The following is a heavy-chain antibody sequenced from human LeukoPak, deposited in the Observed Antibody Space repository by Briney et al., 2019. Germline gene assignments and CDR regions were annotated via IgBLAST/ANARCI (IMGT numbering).Heavy chain of an antibody. CDR1: GVSISSRDYF. CDR3: ARDRYGDYVSDP. CDR2: IYYSGST. D-gene: IGHD4-17*01. Sequence: SQTLSLTCTVSGVSISSRDYFWSWIRQHPGKGLEWIGYIYYSGSTYSNPSLKSRVTISVDTSKNQFSLKLSSVTAADTAVYYCARDRYGDYVSDPWGQGTLVTVSS. J-gene: IGHJ5*02. V-gene: IGHV4-31*03.